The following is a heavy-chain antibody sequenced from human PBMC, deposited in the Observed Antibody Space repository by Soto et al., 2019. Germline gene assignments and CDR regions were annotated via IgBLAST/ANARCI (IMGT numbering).Heavy chain of an antibody. J-gene: IGHJ6*02. CDR1: GYTFTSYG. CDR3: ARDLRYSAYDYYYCMDV. D-gene: IGHD5-12*01. Sequence: ASVKVSCKASGYTFTSYGISWVRQAPGQGLEWMGWISAYNGNTNYAQELQGRVTMTTDTSTSTAYMELRSLRSDDTAVYYCARDLRYSAYDYYYCMDVWGQGTTVAVSS. V-gene: IGHV1-18*01. CDR2: ISAYNGNT.